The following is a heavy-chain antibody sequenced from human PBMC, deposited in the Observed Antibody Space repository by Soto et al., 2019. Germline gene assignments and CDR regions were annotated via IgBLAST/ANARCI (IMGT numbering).Heavy chain of an antibody. Sequence: EVQLVESGGGLVKPGGPLRLSCAASGFSISNAWMHWVRRAPGKGREWVGRVKSKADGGTADYAATVKGRFTISRDDSKNTQYLQMNSLKMEDTAVYYCNTYPDFWGGHTPLWGQGTLVTVSS. D-gene: IGHD3-3*01. CDR3: NTYPDFWGGHTPL. J-gene: IGHJ4*02. CDR1: GFSISNAW. V-gene: IGHV3-15*07. CDR2: VKSKADGGTA.